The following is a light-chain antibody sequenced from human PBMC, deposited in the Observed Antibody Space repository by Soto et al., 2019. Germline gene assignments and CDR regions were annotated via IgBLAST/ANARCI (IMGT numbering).Light chain of an antibody. V-gene: IGLV2-23*03. CDR3: CSYAGSSTFPFCV. J-gene: IGLJ1*01. CDR2: EGS. Sequence: QSALTQPASVSGSPGQSITISCTGTSSDVGSYNLVSWYQQHPGKAPKLMIYEGSKRPSGVSNRFSGSKSGNTASLTISGLQAEDEADYYCCSYAGSSTFPFCVFGTGTKLTVL. CDR1: SSDVGSYNL.